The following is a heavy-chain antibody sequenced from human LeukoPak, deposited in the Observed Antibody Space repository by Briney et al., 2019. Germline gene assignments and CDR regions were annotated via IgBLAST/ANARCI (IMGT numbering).Heavy chain of an antibody. CDR3: ARASYDSSGSYFDY. J-gene: IGHJ4*02. CDR1: GGSISSGDYY. CDR2: IYYSGST. D-gene: IGHD3-22*01. V-gene: IGHV4-30-4*01. Sequence: SETLSLTCTVSGGSISSGDYYWSWIRQPPGKGLEWIGYIYYSGSTYYNPSLKSRVTISVDTSKNQFSLKLSSVTAADMAVYYCARASYDSSGSYFDYWGQGTLVTVSS.